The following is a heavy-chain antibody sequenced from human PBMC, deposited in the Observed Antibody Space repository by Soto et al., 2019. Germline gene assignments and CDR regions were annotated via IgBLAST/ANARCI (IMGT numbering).Heavy chain of an antibody. Sequence: QSGGSLRLSCSASGFNFAASTMIWVRLTPGKGLEWVGFIRRIAYGGTTDYAASVKGRFTISRDDSRKIVYLQMSRLKIEDTAVYYCSRSLAIDFDSWGQGTLVTVPS. V-gene: IGHV3-49*04. CDR2: IRRIAYGGTT. CDR3: SRSLAIDFDS. CDR1: GFNFAAST. J-gene: IGHJ4*02.